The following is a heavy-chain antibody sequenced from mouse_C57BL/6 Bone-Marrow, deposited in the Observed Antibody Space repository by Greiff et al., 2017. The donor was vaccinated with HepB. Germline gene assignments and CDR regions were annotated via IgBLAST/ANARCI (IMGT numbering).Heavy chain of an antibody. J-gene: IGHJ2*01. CDR3: ARRYGSSSWDFDY. Sequence: QVQLQQSGPELVKPGASVKLSCKASGYTFTSYDINWVKQRPGQGLEWIGWIYPRDGSTKYNEKFKGKATLTVDTSSSTAYMELHSLTAEDSAVYFCARRYGSSSWDFDYWGQGTTLTVSS. V-gene: IGHV1-85*01. D-gene: IGHD1-1*01. CDR2: IYPRDGST. CDR1: GYTFTSYD.